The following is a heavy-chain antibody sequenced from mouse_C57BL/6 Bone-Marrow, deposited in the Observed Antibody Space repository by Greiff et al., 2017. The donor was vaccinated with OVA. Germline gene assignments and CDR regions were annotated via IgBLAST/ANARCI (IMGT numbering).Heavy chain of an antibody. CDR2: IYPRSGNT. CDR3: ARRHYGFAY. D-gene: IGHD1-2*01. V-gene: IGHV1-81*01. CDR1: GYTFTSYG. Sequence: QVQLQQSGAELARPGASVKLSCKASGYTFTSYGISWVKQRTGQGLEWIGEIYPRSGNTYYNEKFKGKATLTADKSSSTAYMELRSLTSEDSAVYLCARRHYGFAYWGQGTLVTVSA. J-gene: IGHJ3*01.